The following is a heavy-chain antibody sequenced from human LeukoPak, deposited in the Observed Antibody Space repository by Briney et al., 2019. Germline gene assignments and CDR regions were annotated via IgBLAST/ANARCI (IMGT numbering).Heavy chain of an antibody. V-gene: IGHV1-69*04. CDR2: IIAILGIA. CDR3: ARDRADFWSGYPPRHYGMDV. J-gene: IGHJ6*02. Sequence: SERVSCKASGGTFSSYAISWVRQAPGQGLEWMGRIIAILGIANYAQKFQGRVTITADKSTSTAYMELSSLRSEDTAVYYCARDRADFWSGYPPRHYGMDVWGQGTTVTVSS. CDR1: GGTFSSYA. D-gene: IGHD3-3*01.